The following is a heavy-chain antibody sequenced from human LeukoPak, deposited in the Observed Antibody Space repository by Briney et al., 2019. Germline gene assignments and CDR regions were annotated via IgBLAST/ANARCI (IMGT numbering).Heavy chain of an antibody. J-gene: IGHJ5*02. CDR3: ARDGRGYYNWFDP. V-gene: IGHV3-21*05. CDR1: VCSFSKYS. CDR2: ISAGNSDI. Sequence: PGWALRLSCVASVCSFSKYSMNWVGQAPGKGVERVSYISAGNSDIYYADSVKGRFTISRDNAKNSLYLQMNSLRADDTAVYYCARDGRGYYNWFDPWGQGTLVTVSS. D-gene: IGHD2-15*01.